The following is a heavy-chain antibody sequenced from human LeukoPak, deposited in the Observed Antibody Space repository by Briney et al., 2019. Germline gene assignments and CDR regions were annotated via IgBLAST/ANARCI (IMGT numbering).Heavy chain of an antibody. D-gene: IGHD3-10*01. CDR1: GGSFSGYY. CDR3: ARLRNYYYGSGSYRWFDP. CDR2: INHSGST. Sequence: SETLSLTCAVYGGSFSGYYWSWIRQPPGKGLEWIGEINHSGSTNYNPSLKSRVTISVDTSKNQFSLKLSSVTAADTAVYYCARLRNYYYGSGSYRWFDPWGQGTLVTVSS. J-gene: IGHJ5*02. V-gene: IGHV4-34*01.